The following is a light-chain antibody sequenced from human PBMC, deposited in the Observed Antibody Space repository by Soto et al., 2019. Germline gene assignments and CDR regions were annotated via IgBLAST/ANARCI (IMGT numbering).Light chain of an antibody. CDR2: DAS. CDR1: QSISSW. Sequence: DIQMTQSPSTLSASVGDRVTITCRASQSISSWLAWYQQKPGKAPKLLIYDASSLESGVPSRFSGSGSGTEFTLTISSLRPDDFATYYCQQYSSYYTFGQGTKVDIK. J-gene: IGKJ2*01. V-gene: IGKV1-5*01. CDR3: QQYSSYYT.